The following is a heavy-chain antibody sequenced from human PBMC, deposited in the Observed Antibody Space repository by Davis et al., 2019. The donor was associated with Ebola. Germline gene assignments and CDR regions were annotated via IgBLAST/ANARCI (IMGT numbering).Heavy chain of an antibody. CDR3: ARIGIAAAGVDY. J-gene: IGHJ4*02. CDR2: IYYSGST. V-gene: IGHV4-59*06. Sequence: SETLSLTCAVSGGSISSYYWSWIRQHPGKGLEWIGYIYYSGSTYYNPSLKSRVTISVDTSKNQFSLKLSSVTAADTAVYYCARIGIAAAGVDYWGQGTLVTVSS. CDR1: GGSISSYY. D-gene: IGHD6-13*01.